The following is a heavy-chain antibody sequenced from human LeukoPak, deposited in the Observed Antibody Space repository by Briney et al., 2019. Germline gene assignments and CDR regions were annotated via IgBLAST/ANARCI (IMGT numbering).Heavy chain of an antibody. CDR2: INPNSGGT. CDR3: ARGDYYYYYYYMDV. V-gene: IGHV1-2*02. Sequence: SVKVSCKASGYTFSGYYMHWLRQAPGQGLEWMGWINPNSGGTNYAQKFQGRVTMTRDTSISTAYMELSRLRSDDTAVYYCARGDYYYYYYYMDVWGKGTTVTVSS. J-gene: IGHJ6*03. CDR1: GYTFSGYY. D-gene: IGHD4-11*01.